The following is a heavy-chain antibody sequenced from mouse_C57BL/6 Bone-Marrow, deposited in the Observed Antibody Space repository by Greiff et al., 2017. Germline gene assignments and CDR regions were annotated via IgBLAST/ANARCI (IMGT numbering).Heavy chain of an antibody. CDR1: GYSITSGYD. D-gene: IGHD1-1*01. CDR3: ARGEYYGSSWFAY. J-gene: IGHJ3*01. CDR2: ISYSGST. V-gene: IGHV3-1*01. Sequence: EVKLMESGPGMVKPSQSLSLTCTVTGYSITSGYDWHWIRHFPGNKLEWMGYISYSGSTNYNPSLKSRISITHDTSKNHFFLKLNSVTTEDTATYYCARGEYYGSSWFAYWGQGTLVTVSA.